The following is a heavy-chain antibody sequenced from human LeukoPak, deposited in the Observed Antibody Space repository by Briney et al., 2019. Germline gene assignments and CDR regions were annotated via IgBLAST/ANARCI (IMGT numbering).Heavy chain of an antibody. CDR1: GGSISSSSYY. Sequence: SETLSLTCTVSGGSISSSSYYWGWIRQPPGKGLEWIGSIYYSGSTYYNPSLKSRVTISVDTSKNQFSLKLSSVTAADTAVYYCASSPRAPHFYDSSGTRGGYWGQGTLVTVSP. D-gene: IGHD3-22*01. CDR2: IYYSGST. V-gene: IGHV4-39*01. J-gene: IGHJ4*02. CDR3: ASSPRAPHFYDSSGTRGGY.